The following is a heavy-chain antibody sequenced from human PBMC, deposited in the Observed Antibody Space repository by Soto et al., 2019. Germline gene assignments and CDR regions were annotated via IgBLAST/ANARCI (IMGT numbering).Heavy chain of an antibody. V-gene: IGHV1-8*01. CDR2: MNPNSGNT. CDR1: GYTFTSYD. D-gene: IGHD2-8*01. Sequence: SVKVSCKASGYTFTSYDINWVRQATGQGLEWMGWMNPNSGNTSYAQKFQGRVTMTRNTSISTAYMELSRLRSDDTAVYYCARDGGYCTNGVCLGYYYYMDVWGKGTTVTVSS. CDR3: ARDGGYCTNGVCLGYYYYMDV. J-gene: IGHJ6*03.